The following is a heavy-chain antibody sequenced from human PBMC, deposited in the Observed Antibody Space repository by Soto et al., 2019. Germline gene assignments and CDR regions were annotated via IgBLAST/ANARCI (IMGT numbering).Heavy chain of an antibody. Sequence: SVKLSCKASGDSFISRGRCSVQQAPRQGLEWMGWISGYKGDTNYAQKFQGRVTLTTDTSTSTAYMELRSLTPGDTAIYYCAIIECCSGGSCYSAFDIWGQGTLVTVSS. J-gene: IGHJ3*02. CDR3: AIIECCSGGSCYSAFDI. V-gene: IGHV1-18*01. CDR1: GDSFISRG. CDR2: ISGYKGDT. D-gene: IGHD2-15*01.